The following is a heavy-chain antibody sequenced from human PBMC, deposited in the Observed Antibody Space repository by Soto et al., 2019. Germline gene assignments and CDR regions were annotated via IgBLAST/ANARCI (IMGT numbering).Heavy chain of an antibody. D-gene: IGHD5-18*01. CDR2: IYYSGST. CDR1: GGSVSSGSYY. CDR3: AITRGYSYGYHY. Sequence: QVQLQESGPGLVKPSETLSLTCTVSGGSVSSGSYYWSWIRQPPGKGLEWIGYIYYSGSTNYNPSLKSRVTISVDTSKNQFSLKLSSVTAADTAVYYCAITRGYSYGYHYWGQGTLVTVSS. J-gene: IGHJ4*02. V-gene: IGHV4-61*01.